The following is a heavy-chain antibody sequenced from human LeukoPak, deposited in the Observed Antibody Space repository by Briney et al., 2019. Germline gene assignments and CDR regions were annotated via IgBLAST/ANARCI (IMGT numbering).Heavy chain of an antibody. J-gene: IGHJ6*02. D-gene: IGHD2-8*01. V-gene: IGHV4-59*08. CDR1: GASISSYY. CDR2: IFYSGTT. CDR3: AIGVPAHYYCDMDV. Sequence: SETLSLTCTVSGASISSYYWSWIRQPPGQGLEWIGYIFYSGTTKYNPSLRSRVTISEDTSRNQFSLKLSSVTAADTAVYYCAIGVPAHYYCDMDVWGQGTTVTVSS.